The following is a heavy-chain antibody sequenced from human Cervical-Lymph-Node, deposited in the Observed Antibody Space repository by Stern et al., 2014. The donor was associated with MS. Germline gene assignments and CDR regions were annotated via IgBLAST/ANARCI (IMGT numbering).Heavy chain of an antibody. J-gene: IGHJ6*02. CDR1: GFTFSDYA. CDR3: AREECSGDSCRGMDV. D-gene: IGHD2-15*01. Sequence: VHLVESGGGVVQPGRSLRLSFAASGFTFSDYAMHLVRQAPGKGLEWVAVISYDGSNKKYVDSVKGRFTISRDNSKNTLYVQMNSLRAEDTAVYYCAREECSGDSCRGMDVWGQGATVTVSS. V-gene: IGHV3-30-3*01. CDR2: ISYDGSNK.